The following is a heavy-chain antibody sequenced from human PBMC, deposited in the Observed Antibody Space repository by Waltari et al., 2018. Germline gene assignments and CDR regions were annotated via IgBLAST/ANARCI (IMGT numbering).Heavy chain of an antibody. D-gene: IGHD3-10*01. V-gene: IGHV4-59*01. CDR1: GGSLSSYY. J-gene: IGHJ3*02. CDR2: IYYSGST. Sequence: QVQLQESGPGLVKPSETLSLTCTVSGGSLSSYYWSWIRQPPGKGLEWIGYIYYSGSTNYNPSLKSRVTISVDTSKNQFSLKLSSVTAADTAVYYCARQYGSGSYSAFDIWGQGTMVTVSS. CDR3: ARQYGSGSYSAFDI.